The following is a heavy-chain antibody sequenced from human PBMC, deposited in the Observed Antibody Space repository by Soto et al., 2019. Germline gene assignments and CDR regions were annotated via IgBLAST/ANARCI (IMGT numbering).Heavy chain of an antibody. D-gene: IGHD6-13*01. CDR2: ISAYNGNT. J-gene: IGHJ3*02. CDR3: AREIPPYSRARRAFDI. CDR1: GYTFTSYG. Sequence: QVQLVQSGAEVKKPGASVKVSCKASGYTFTSYGITWVRQAPGQGLEWMGWISAYNGNTNYAQKLQGRVTMTTDTSTSTVYMELRSLRADDTAVYYCAREIPPYSRARRAFDIWCQGTMVTVS. V-gene: IGHV1-18*01.